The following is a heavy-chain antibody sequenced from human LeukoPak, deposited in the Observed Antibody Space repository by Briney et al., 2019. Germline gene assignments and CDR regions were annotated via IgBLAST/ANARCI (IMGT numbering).Heavy chain of an antibody. CDR3: ARVGVGTGYQWDFDY. J-gene: IGHJ4*02. D-gene: IGHD3/OR15-3a*01. CDR1: GGSITSYY. V-gene: IGHV4-59*01. Sequence: SETLSLTCTVSGGSITSYYWSWIRQPPGKGLEWIGYIHYSGSTSYNPSLKSRVTISVDTSKNQFSLKLSSVPAADTALYYCARVGVGTGYQWDFDYWGQGTLVTVSS. CDR2: IHYSGST.